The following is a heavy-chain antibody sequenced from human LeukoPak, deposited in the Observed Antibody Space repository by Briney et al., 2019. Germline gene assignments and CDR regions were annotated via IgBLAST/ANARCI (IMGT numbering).Heavy chain of an antibody. Sequence: PGGSLRLSCAASGFTFSSYGMSWVRQAPGKGLEGVSAISGSGGSTYYADSVKGRFTISRDNSKKTLYLQMNSLRAEDTAVYYCAKDPLLRYFDWLSIGDWGQGTLVTVSS. CDR3: AKDPLLRYFDWLSIGD. CDR2: ISGSGGST. V-gene: IGHV3-23*01. J-gene: IGHJ4*02. CDR1: GFTFSSYG. D-gene: IGHD3-9*01.